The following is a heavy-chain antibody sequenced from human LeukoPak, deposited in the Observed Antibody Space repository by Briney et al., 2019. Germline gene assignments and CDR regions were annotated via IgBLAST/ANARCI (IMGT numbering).Heavy chain of an antibody. D-gene: IGHD3-10*01. CDR2: INPSGGST. Sequence: GASVKVSCKASGYTFTSYYMHWVRQAPGEGLEWMGIINPSGGSTSYAQKFQGRDIMTTDMSTSTLYMELSSLRSEDTAVYYCARDKFYYGSGSYSGYYMDVWGKGTTVTVSS. J-gene: IGHJ6*03. V-gene: IGHV1-46*01. CDR3: ARDKFYYGSGSYSGYYMDV. CDR1: GYTFTSYY.